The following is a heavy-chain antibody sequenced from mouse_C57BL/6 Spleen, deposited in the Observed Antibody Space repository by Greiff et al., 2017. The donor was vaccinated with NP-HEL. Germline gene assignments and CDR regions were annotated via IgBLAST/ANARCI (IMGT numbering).Heavy chain of an antibody. CDR1: GFTFSDYG. J-gene: IGHJ1*03. D-gene: IGHD1-1*01. Sequence: EVKLVESGGGLVQPGGSLKLSCAASGFTFSDYGMAWVRQAPRKGPEWVAFISNLAYSIYYADTVTGRFTISRENAKNTLYLEMSSLRSEDTAMYYCARHEGSSYNWYFDVWGTGTTVTVSS. CDR2: ISNLAYSI. V-gene: IGHV5-15*01. CDR3: ARHEGSSYNWYFDV.